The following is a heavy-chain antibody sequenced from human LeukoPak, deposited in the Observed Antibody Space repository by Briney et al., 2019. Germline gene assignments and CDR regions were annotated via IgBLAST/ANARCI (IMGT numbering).Heavy chain of an antibody. J-gene: IGHJ5*02. CDR1: GYSFTSYW. Sequence: AGESLKISCKGSGYSFTSYWIGWVRQMPGKGLEWMGITYPGDSDTRYSPSFQGQVTISADKSISTAYLQWSSLKASDTAMYYCARHPTYYDFWSGYPSSWFDPWGQGTLVTVSS. V-gene: IGHV5-51*01. CDR2: TYPGDSDT. CDR3: ARHPTYYDFWSGYPSSWFDP. D-gene: IGHD3-3*01.